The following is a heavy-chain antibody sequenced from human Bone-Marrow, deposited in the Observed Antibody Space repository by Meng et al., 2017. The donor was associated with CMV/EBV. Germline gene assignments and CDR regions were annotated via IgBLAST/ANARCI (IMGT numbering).Heavy chain of an antibody. Sequence: GESLKISCAASGFTFSSYSMNWVRQAPGKGLEWVSSISSSSSYIYYADSVKGRFTISRDNAKNSLYLQMNSLRAEDTAVYYCARGSIRFDPWGQGTLVTGSS. J-gene: IGHJ5*02. CDR1: GFTFSSYS. CDR2: ISSSSSYI. V-gene: IGHV3-21*01. CDR3: ARGSIRFDP. D-gene: IGHD2-21*01.